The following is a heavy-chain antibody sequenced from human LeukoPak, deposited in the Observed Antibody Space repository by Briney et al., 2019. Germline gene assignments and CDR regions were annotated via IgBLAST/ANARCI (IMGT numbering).Heavy chain of an antibody. J-gene: IGHJ3*02. V-gene: IGHV1-18*01. Sequence: ASVKVSCKASGYRFTNFGITWVRQAPGQGLEWMGWTTPYDDNPEYGKKFQGRVTMTTDTSTDTAYLEVSSLRPDDTAVYYCAKSAPLIRAGAGGDVFEIWGRGTLVTVSS. CDR2: TTPYDDNP. CDR3: AKSAPLIRAGAGGDVFEI. D-gene: IGHD1-26*01. CDR1: GYRFTNFG.